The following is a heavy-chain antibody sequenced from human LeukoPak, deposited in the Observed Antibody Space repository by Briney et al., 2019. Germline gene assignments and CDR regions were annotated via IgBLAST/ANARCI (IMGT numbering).Heavy chain of an antibody. Sequence: GGSLRLSCAASGFTFSSYSMSWVRQAPGKGLEWVSSISSSSSYTYYADSVKGRFTISRDNAKNTLYLQMNSLRAEDTAVYYCARTLGGYSYGFDYWAQGTLVTVSS. J-gene: IGHJ4*02. CDR3: ARTLGGYSYGFDY. V-gene: IGHV3-21*01. CDR2: ISSSSSYT. D-gene: IGHD5-18*01. CDR1: GFTFSSYS.